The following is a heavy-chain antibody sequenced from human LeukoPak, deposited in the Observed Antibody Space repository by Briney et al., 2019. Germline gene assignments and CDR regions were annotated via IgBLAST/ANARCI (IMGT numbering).Heavy chain of an antibody. CDR1: GYTFTSYA. CDR3: AREDSSGYYDDAFDI. D-gene: IGHD3-22*01. J-gene: IGHJ3*02. Sequence: ASVKVSCKASGYTFTSYAVNWVRQAPGQGLEWMGWISAYNGNTNYAQKLQGRVTMTTDTSTSTAYMELRSLRSDDTAVYYCAREDSSGYYDDAFDIWGQGTMVTVSS. V-gene: IGHV1-18*01. CDR2: ISAYNGNT.